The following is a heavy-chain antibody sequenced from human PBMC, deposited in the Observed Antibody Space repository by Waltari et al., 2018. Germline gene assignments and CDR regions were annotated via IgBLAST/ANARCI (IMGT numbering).Heavy chain of an antibody. CDR1: GFTVSSNY. J-gene: IGHJ3*02. Sequence: EVQLVESGGGLIQPGGSLRLSCAASGFTVSSNYMNWVRQAPGKGLEWVSVIYSKGRKYYADSVKGRFTISRDNSKNTLYLQMNSLRAEDTAVYYCARDATYYYGSGSVRDAFDIWGQGTMVTVSS. CDR2: IYSKGRK. V-gene: IGHV3-53*01. D-gene: IGHD3-10*01. CDR3: ARDATYYYGSGSVRDAFDI.